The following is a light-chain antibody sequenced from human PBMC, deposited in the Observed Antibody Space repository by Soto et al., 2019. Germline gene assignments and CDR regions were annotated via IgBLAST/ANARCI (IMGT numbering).Light chain of an antibody. Sequence: QSALTQPASVSGSPGQSITISCTGTNSDVGGYDRVSWYQQHPCKAPTLMIYEVNKRPSGVSNRFSGSKSVNTASLTISGLQAEDEADYYCCSSVGGPIWVFGGGTKVTVL. V-gene: IGLV2-23*02. J-gene: IGLJ3*02. CDR1: NSDVGGYDR. CDR2: EVN. CDR3: CSSVGGPIWV.